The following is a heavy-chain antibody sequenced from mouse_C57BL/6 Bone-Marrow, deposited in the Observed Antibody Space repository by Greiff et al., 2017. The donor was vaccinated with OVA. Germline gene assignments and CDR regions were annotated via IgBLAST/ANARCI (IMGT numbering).Heavy chain of an antibody. D-gene: IGHD1-1*01. CDR1: GYTFTSYW. CDR2: IYPRSGNT. Sequence: VQLQQPGAELVKPGASVKLSCKASGYTFTSYWMHWVKQRTGQGLEWIGEIYPRSGNTYYNEKFKGKATLTADKSASTAYMELRSLTSEDSAVYFCARSPHYYGSTSWFAYWGQGTLVTVSA. J-gene: IGHJ3*01. CDR3: ARSPHYYGSTSWFAY. V-gene: IGHV1-81*01.